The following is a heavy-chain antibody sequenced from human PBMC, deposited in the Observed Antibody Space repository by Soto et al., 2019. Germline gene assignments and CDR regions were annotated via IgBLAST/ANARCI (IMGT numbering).Heavy chain of an antibody. V-gene: IGHV4-34*01. Sequence: SETLSLTCAVYGGSFSGYYWSWIRQPPGKGLEWIGEINHSGSTNYNPSLKSRVTISVDTSKNQFSLKLSSVTAADTAVYYCARARHLVGDYYYGMDVWGQGTTVTVS. D-gene: IGHD2-15*01. J-gene: IGHJ6*02. CDR3: ARARHLVGDYYYGMDV. CDR1: GGSFSGYY. CDR2: INHSGST.